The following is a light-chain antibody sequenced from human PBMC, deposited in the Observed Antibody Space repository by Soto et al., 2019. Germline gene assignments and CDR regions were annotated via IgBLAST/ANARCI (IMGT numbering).Light chain of an antibody. CDR1: STDFVSYNR. CDR3: SLYTSENAYV. Sequence: VLTQPPSVSGSPGQSVTISCTGTSTDFVSYNRVSWYQQPPGTAPKLMIYEVSKRPSGVPDRFSGSKSGNTAPLTISGLQAADEADYYCSLYTSENAYVFGTGTKV. V-gene: IGLV2-18*01. CDR2: EVS. J-gene: IGLJ1*01.